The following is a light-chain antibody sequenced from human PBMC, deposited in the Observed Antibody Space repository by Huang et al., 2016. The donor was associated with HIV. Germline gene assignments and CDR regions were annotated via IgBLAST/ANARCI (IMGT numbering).Light chain of an antibody. J-gene: IGKJ1*01. CDR2: AAS. V-gene: IGKV1-27*01. CDR1: QDINNS. CDR3: QKYDSVPRT. Sequence: DIQMTQYPSSRSASVGDRVTITCRASQDINNSLAWYQQKAGKVPKLLIYAASSLQSGVPSRFSGSGSGTDFTLSITSLQPEDVAIYYCQKYDSVPRTFGQGTKVDIK.